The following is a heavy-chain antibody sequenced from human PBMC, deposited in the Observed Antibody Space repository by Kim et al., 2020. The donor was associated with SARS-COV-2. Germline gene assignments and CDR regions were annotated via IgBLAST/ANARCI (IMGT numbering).Heavy chain of an antibody. Sequence: GGSLRLSCAASGFTFSSYAMHWVRQAPGKGLEWVAVISYDGSNKYYADSVKGRFTISRDNSKNTLYLQMNSLRAEDTAVYYCARDSTPRPYYYGSGNRKGYYYYGMDVWGQGTTVTVSS. CDR3: ARDSTPRPYYYGSGNRKGYYYYGMDV. V-gene: IGHV3-30*04. D-gene: IGHD3-10*01. J-gene: IGHJ6*02. CDR2: ISYDGSNK. CDR1: GFTFSSYA.